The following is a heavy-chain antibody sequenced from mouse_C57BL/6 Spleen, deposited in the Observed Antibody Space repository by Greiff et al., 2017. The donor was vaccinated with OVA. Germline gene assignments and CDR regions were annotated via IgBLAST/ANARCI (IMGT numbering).Heavy chain of an antibody. CDR2: IHPNSGST. J-gene: IGHJ2*01. CDR3: AKGPIGSSYVDY. V-gene: IGHV1-64*01. Sequence: QVQLKQPGAELVKPGASVKLSCKASGYTFTSYWMHWVKQRPGQGLEWIGMIHPNSGSTNYNEKFKGKATLTVDKSSSTAYMQLSSLTSEDSAVYYCAKGPIGSSYVDYWGQGTTLTVSS. CDR1: GYTFTSYW. D-gene: IGHD1-1*01.